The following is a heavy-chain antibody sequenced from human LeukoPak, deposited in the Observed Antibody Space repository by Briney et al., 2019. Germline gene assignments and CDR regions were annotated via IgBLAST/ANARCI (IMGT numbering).Heavy chain of an antibody. J-gene: IGHJ5*02. Sequence: PSETLSLTCTVSGGSISSYYWSWIRQPPGKGLEWIGYIYYSGSTNYNPSLKSRVTISVDTSKNQFSLKLSSVTAADTAVYYCARDLRDSSGRRHWFDPWGQGTLVTVSS. D-gene: IGHD3-22*01. V-gene: IGHV4-59*01. CDR1: GGSISSYY. CDR2: IYYSGST. CDR3: ARDLRDSSGRRHWFDP.